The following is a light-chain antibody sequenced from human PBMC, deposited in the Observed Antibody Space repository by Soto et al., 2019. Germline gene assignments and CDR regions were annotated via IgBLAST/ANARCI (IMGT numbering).Light chain of an antibody. CDR2: GAY. Sequence: EIVLTQSPGTLSLSTGERATLSCRASQSVSSSYLAWYQQKPGQAPRLLIYGAYIRATGIPDSFSGSGSVTDFTLTISRLEPEDFEVYYCQQYGSSPPYTFGLGTKLEIK. CDR3: QQYGSSPPYT. V-gene: IGKV3-20*01. CDR1: QSVSSSY. J-gene: IGKJ2*01.